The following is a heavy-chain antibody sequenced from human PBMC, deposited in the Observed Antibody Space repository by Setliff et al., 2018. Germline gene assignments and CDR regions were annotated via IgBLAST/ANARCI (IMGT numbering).Heavy chain of an antibody. V-gene: IGHV4-39*02. CDR1: GGSISSSSYY. D-gene: IGHD2-15*01. J-gene: IGHJ6*03. CDR2: INYTGNT. CDR3: ARGQVMVAAAPWSHYMDV. Sequence: SETLSLTCTVSGGSISSSSYYWGWLRQPPGKGLEWIGSINYTGNTYYNPSLESRVTISVDTSKNQFSLNLRSVTAADTAVFYCARGQVMVAAAPWSHYMDVWGPGTTVTVSS.